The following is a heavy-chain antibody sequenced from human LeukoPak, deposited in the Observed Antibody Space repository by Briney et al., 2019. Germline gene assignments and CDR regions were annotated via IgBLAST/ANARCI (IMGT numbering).Heavy chain of an antibody. CDR2: TFYRSQWLY. Sequence: SQTLSLTFAISGDSVSSSVSAWNWVRQSPSRGLEWLGRTFYRSQWLYDYAESVKSRITINPDTSTNQFSLHLSSVTPEDTAVYYCVREGGAFVLFDLWSRGTLVTVSS. V-gene: IGHV6-1*01. D-gene: IGHD6-6*01. CDR3: VREGGAFVLFDL. J-gene: IGHJ4*02. CDR1: GDSVSSSVSA.